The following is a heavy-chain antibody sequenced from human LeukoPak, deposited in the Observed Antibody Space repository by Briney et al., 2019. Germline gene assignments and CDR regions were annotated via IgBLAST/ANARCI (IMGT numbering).Heavy chain of an antibody. Sequence: SVKVSCTASGGTFRSYAISWVRQAPGQGLEWMGRIIPILGIADYAQKFQGRVTITADKSTSTAYMELRSLRSEDTAVYYCASGYSDYADYYNYYMDVWGKGTTVTVSS. CDR1: GGTFRSYA. D-gene: IGHD4-11*01. J-gene: IGHJ6*03. CDR3: ASGYSDYADYYNYYMDV. V-gene: IGHV1-69*04. CDR2: IIPILGIA.